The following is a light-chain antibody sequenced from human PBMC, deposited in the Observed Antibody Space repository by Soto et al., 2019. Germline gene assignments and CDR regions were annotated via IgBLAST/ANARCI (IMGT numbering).Light chain of an antibody. J-gene: IGKJ4*01. V-gene: IGKV1-9*01. CDR1: QGIINY. CDR2: AAS. CDR3: QQFNSFPLT. Sequence: DIQLTQSPSFVSAPVGDRVTITCRASQGIINYLAWYQQKPGKAPNLLIYAASTLQSGVPSRFSGSGFGTEFTLTISSLQPEDFATYYCQQFNSFPLTFGGGTKVDIK.